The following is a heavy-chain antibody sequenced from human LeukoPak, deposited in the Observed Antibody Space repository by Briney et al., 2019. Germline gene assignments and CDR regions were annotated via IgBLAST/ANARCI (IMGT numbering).Heavy chain of an antibody. J-gene: IGHJ3*02. Sequence: GGSLRLSCAASGFTVSSNYMSWVRQAPGKGLEWVSVIYSGGSTYYADSVKGRFTISRDNSKNTLYLQMNSLRAEDTAVYYCARDRTTAAADHDAFDIWGQGTMVTVPS. CDR1: GFTVSSNY. CDR2: IYSGGST. CDR3: ARDRTTAAADHDAFDI. V-gene: IGHV3-53*01. D-gene: IGHD6-13*01.